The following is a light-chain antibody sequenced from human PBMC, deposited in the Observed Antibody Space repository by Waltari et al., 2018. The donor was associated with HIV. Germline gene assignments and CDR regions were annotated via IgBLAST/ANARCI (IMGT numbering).Light chain of an antibody. CDR3: QSADSGGTWDVV. J-gene: IGLJ2*01. V-gene: IGLV3-25*03. CDR1: ALAKQY. Sequence: SYELTQLPSVSVSPGQTARITCSGAALAKQYAYWYQQKPGQAPVLMISKDNERPSGTPERFSGSSSGTTVTLTISGVQAEDEADYYFQSADSGGTWDVVFGGGTKLTVL. CDR2: KDN.